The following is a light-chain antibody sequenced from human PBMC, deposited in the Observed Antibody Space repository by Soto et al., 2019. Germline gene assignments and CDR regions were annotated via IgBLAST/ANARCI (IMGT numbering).Light chain of an antibody. J-gene: IGLJ3*02. Sequence: QSALTQPASVSGSPGQSITISCTGTSSDVGGYNHVSWYQHHPGKAPKLMIYEVRNRPSGVSNRLSGSKSGNTASLTISGLQADDEADYYCCSYTSSSIRVFGGGTKLTVL. CDR1: SSDVGGYNH. V-gene: IGLV2-14*01. CDR3: CSYTSSSIRV. CDR2: EVR.